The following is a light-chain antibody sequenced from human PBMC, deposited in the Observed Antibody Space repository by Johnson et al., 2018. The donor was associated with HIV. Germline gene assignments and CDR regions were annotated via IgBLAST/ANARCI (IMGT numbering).Light chain of an antibody. V-gene: IGLV1-41*01. CDR1: SSDMGNYA. CDR2: ENN. J-gene: IGLJ1*01. CDR3: AAWDDSLNALWV. Sequence: HSVLTQPPSVSAAPGQKVTISCSGSSSDMGNYAVSWYQQLPGTAPKLLIYENNKRPSGIPDRFSGSKSGTSASLAISGLQSGDEADYYCAAWDDSLNALWVFGTGTKVTVL.